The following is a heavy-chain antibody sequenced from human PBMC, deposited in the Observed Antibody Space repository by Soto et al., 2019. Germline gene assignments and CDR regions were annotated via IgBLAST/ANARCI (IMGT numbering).Heavy chain of an antibody. CDR1: GFSVSSSY. J-gene: IGHJ4*02. Sequence: EVQLVESGGGLVQPGESLRLSCAASGFSVSSSYMRWVRQTPWKGLEWVSVIYSGGTTYYADYVKGRFTISRDDSRNTLFLQMNSLRVDDTPLYYCVKELRSVNNEREAYCWGQGTLVTVSS. D-gene: IGHD3-16*01. CDR2: IYSGGTT. CDR3: VKELRSVNNEREAYC. V-gene: IGHV3-66*01.